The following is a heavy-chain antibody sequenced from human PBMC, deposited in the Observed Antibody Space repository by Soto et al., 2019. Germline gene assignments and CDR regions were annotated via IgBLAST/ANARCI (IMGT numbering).Heavy chain of an antibody. CDR1: GFTFSSYA. D-gene: IGHD6-13*01. CDR3: AKGGLVPPQGYIAAAGYYYYYMDV. Sequence: GGSLRLSCAASGFTFSSYAMSWVRQAPGKGLEWVSAISGSGGSTYYADSVKGRFTISRDNSKNTLYLQMNSLRAEDTAAYYCAKGGLVPPQGYIAAAGYYYYYMDVWGKGTTVTVSS. J-gene: IGHJ6*03. V-gene: IGHV3-23*01. CDR2: ISGSGGST.